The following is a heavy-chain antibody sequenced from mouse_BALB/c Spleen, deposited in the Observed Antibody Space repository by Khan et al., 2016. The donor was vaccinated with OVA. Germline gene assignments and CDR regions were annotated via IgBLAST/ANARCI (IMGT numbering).Heavy chain of an antibody. Sequence: VQLKESGPELVKPGPSVKISCKASGYSFTGYFMNWVMQSHGKSLEWIGRINPHIGETFYNQKFKGKATLTVDESSSTAHMELRSVASEDSAVYYCTRIYRSDFDYWGQGTTLTVSS. CDR1: GYSFTGYF. J-gene: IGHJ2*01. V-gene: IGHV1-20*02. D-gene: IGHD1-1*01. CDR3: TRIYRSDFDY. CDR2: INPHIGET.